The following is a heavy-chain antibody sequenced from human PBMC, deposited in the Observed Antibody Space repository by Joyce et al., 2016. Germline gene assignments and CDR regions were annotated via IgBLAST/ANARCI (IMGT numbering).Heavy chain of an antibody. V-gene: IGHV3-21*01. Sequence: EVQLVESGGGVVKPGGSLRLSCAASGFTFSSYSMSWVRQAPGKGLDWASSLSGSLSYIKYTDSVVGRFTISRDNAKNSLYLQMNSLRVEDTAVYYCARSSYTNGIFDYWGQGTLVTVSS. CDR1: GFTFSSYS. CDR3: ARSSYTNGIFDY. D-gene: IGHD2-8*01. J-gene: IGHJ4*02. CDR2: LSGSLSYI.